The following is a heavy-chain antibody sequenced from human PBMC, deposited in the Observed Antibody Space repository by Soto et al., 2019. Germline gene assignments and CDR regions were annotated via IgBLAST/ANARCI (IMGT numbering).Heavy chain of an antibody. CDR2: ISSSSSYI. D-gene: IGHD6-13*01. CDR3: ARETYSSSWGYMDV. V-gene: IGHV3-21*01. J-gene: IGHJ6*03. CDR1: GFTFSSYS. Sequence: EVQLVESGGGLVKPGGSPRLSCAASGFTFSSYSMNWVRQAPGKGLEWVSSISSSSSYIYYADSVKGRFTISRDNAKNSLYLQMNSLRAEDTAVYYCARETYSSSWGYMDVWGKGTTVTVSS.